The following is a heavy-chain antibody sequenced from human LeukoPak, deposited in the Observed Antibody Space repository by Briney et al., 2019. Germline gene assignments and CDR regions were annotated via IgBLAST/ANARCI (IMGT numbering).Heavy chain of an antibody. Sequence: GASVKVCCKVSGYSLTELSMQWVRQAPGKGLECLGGFDPEEAKMVYAQKFQGRVTMTEDTSTDTAYMELRGLRSEDTAVYYCATRSGDFWSGYVDWGQGTLVIVSS. J-gene: IGHJ4*02. D-gene: IGHD3-3*01. CDR3: ATRSGDFWSGYVD. CDR2: FDPEEAKM. V-gene: IGHV1-24*01. CDR1: GYSLTELS.